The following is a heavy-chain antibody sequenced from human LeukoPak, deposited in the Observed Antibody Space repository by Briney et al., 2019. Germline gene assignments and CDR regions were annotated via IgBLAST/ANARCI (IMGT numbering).Heavy chain of an antibody. CDR2: NNPNSGGT. V-gene: IGHV1-2*02. Sequence: ASVKVSCKTSGYTFTGYYMHWVRQAPGQGLEWMGWNNPNSGGTNYAQKFQGRVTMTRDTSISTAYMELSRLRSDDTAVYYCASQKIQLWPEDAFDIWGQGTMVTVSS. J-gene: IGHJ3*02. D-gene: IGHD5-18*01. CDR1: GYTFTGYY. CDR3: ASQKIQLWPEDAFDI.